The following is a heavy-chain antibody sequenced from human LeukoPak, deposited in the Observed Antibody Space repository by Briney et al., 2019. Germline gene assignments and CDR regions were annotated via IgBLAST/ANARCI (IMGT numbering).Heavy chain of an antibody. CDR1: GFTFDDYA. Sequence: GGSLRLSCAASGFTFDDYAMPWVRQAPGKGLEWVSGISWNSGSIGYADSVKGRFTISRDNAKNSLYLQMNSLRAEDTALYYCAKDRHSSSWYYFDCWGQGTLVTVSS. J-gene: IGHJ4*02. CDR3: AKDRHSSSWYYFDC. CDR2: ISWNSGSI. V-gene: IGHV3-9*01. D-gene: IGHD6-13*01.